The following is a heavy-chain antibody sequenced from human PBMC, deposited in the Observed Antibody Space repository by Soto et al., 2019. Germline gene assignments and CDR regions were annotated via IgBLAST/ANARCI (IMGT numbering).Heavy chain of an antibody. CDR1: GDSISNLDYF. D-gene: IGHD3-3*01. V-gene: IGHV4-30-4*02. CDR2: IYKSATT. CDR3: ARDFAYFDS. J-gene: IGHJ4*02. Sequence: SETLSLTCSVSGDSISNLDYFWAWIRQPPGQALEYIGYIYKSATTYYNPSFESRVAISMDTSKNQFSLNLDSVTAADTAVYFCARDFAYFDSWGQGTLVTVSS.